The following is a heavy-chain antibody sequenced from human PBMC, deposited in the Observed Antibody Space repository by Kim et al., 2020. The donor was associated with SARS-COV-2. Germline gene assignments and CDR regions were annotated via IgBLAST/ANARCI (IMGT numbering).Heavy chain of an antibody. V-gene: IGHV3-53*01. Sequence: GGSLRLSCAALSGLSVSNSHMSWVRQAPGKGLEWVSFIYVAGTTSYADSVKGRFTDSRDTSRNTVYLQMNSLSADDTAVYFCVSLPYGDYPFFDYWGQGTLVTVSS. D-gene: IGHD4-17*01. J-gene: IGHJ4*02. CDR1: GLSVSNSH. CDR2: IYVAGTT. CDR3: VSLPYGDYPFFDY.